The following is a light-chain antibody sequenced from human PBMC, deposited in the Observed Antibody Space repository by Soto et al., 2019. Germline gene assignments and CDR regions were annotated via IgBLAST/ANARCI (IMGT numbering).Light chain of an antibody. CDR1: QSISIW. CDR3: QQPNPRWT. CDR2: DAS. V-gene: IGKV1-5*01. J-gene: IGKJ1*01. Sequence: GDRVTITCRASQSISIWLAWYQQKPEKAPKLLIYDASRLESGVPSGFSGSGSGTEFTLTISSLQPDDFATYYCQQPNPRWTFGQGTKVEIK.